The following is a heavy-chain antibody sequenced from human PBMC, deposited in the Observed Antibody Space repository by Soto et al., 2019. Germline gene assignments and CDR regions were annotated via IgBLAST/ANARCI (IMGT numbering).Heavy chain of an antibody. D-gene: IGHD3-22*01. CDR2: ISSSSSYI. Sequence: EVQPVESGGGLVKPGGSLRLSCAASGFTFSSYSMNWVRQAPGKGLEWVSSISSSSSYIYYADSMKGRFTISRDNAKNSLYLQMNSLRAEDTAVYYCARGYHYYDSSGYDKWDAFDIWGQGTMVTVSS. CDR1: GFTFSSYS. V-gene: IGHV3-21*01. J-gene: IGHJ3*02. CDR3: ARGYHYYDSSGYDKWDAFDI.